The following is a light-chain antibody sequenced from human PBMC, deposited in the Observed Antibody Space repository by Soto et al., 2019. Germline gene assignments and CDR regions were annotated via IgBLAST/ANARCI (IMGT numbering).Light chain of an antibody. Sequence: DIQMTQSPSSLSASVGDRVTITCQASQDITNDLNWYQQKPGKDPKVLIYEASNLETGVPSRFSGSGSGTDFTFTISSLQPEDMATYFCQQYDNVPLTVGGGTKVEIK. CDR2: EAS. CDR3: QQYDNVPLT. CDR1: QDITND. V-gene: IGKV1-33*01. J-gene: IGKJ4*01.